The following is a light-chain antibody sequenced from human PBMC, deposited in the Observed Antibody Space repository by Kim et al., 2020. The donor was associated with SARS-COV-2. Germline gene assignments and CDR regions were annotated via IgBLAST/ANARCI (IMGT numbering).Light chain of an antibody. CDR3: QQYNNWPPLT. Sequence: SPGERATLSCRASQSVSNNLAWYQQKPSQAPRLLIYGASTRATGIPARFSGSGSGTEFTLTISSLQSEDFAVYYCQQYNNWPPLTFGGGTKVEIK. CDR1: QSVSNN. CDR2: GAS. V-gene: IGKV3-15*01. J-gene: IGKJ4*01.